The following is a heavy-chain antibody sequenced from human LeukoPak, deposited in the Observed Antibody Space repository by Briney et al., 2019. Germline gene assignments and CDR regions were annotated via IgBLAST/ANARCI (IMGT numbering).Heavy chain of an antibody. V-gene: IGHV4-31*03. J-gene: IGHJ4*02. D-gene: IGHD3-22*01. CDR2: IYYSGTT. Sequence: SETLSLTCTVSGGSISSSGYYWSWLRQHPGKRLEWIGYIYYSGTTYYNPSLKSRVTISVDTSKNQFSLKLFSVTAADTAVYYCAREDYYDSSGYLDYWGQGTLVTVSS. CDR1: GGSISSSGYY. CDR3: AREDYYDSSGYLDY.